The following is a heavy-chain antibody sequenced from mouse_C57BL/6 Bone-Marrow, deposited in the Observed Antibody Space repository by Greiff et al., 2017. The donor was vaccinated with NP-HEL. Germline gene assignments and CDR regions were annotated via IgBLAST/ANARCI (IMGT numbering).Heavy chain of an antibody. D-gene: IGHD4-1*02. CDR2: IYPGDGDT. CDR3: ARLNWVFAY. J-gene: IGHJ3*01. Sequence: QVQLKEPGAELVKPGASVKLSCKASGYAFSSYWMNWVKQRPGKGLEWIGQIYPGDGDTNYNGKFKGKATLTADKSSSPAYRQLSSLTSEDSAVYFCARLNWVFAYWGQGTLVTVSA. V-gene: IGHV1-80*01. CDR1: GYAFSSYW.